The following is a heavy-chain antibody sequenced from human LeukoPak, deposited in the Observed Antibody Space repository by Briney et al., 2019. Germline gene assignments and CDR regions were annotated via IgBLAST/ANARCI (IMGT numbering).Heavy chain of an antibody. CDR1: GGSFSGYY. CDR3: AREGWELTNWYFDL. J-gene: IGHJ2*01. Sequence: SETLSLTCAVYGGSFSGYYWSWIRQPPGKGLEWIGEINHSGSTNYYPSLKSRVTISVDTSKNQFSLKLSSVTAADTAVYYCAREGWELTNWYFDLWGRGTLVTVSS. D-gene: IGHD1-26*01. CDR2: INHSGST. V-gene: IGHV4-34*01.